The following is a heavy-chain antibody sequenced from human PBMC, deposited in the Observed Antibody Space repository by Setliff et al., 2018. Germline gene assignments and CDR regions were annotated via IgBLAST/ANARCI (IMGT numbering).Heavy chain of an antibody. CDR3: ARDNRGYAWDYYYYMDV. CDR2: INTNTGNP. Sequence: ASVKVSCKASGYTFTGYYIHWVRQAPGQGLEWVGWINTNTGNPTYAQGFTGRFVFSLDTSVSTAYLQISSLKAEDTAVYYCARDNRGYAWDYYYYMDVWGKGTTVTVSS. CDR1: GYTFTGYY. D-gene: IGHD2-15*01. J-gene: IGHJ6*03. V-gene: IGHV7-4-1*02.